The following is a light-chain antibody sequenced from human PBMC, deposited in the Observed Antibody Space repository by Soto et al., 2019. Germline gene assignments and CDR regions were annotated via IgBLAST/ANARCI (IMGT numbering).Light chain of an antibody. CDR2: GAS. Sequence: EIVLTQSPGTLSLSPGERATLSCRASQSVSNNYLAWYQQKPGQAPRLLIYGASNRATGIPDRFSGSGSGTDFTLTISRLEPEDFAVYYCKQYRISGTFVQGTKVDIK. V-gene: IGKV3-20*01. J-gene: IGKJ1*01. CDR3: KQYRISGT. CDR1: QSVSNNY.